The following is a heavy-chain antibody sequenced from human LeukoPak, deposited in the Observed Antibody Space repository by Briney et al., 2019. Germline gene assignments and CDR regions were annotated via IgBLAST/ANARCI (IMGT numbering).Heavy chain of an antibody. CDR3: ARGRGVVVAYYYYGMDV. CDR1: GGSFSGYY. J-gene: IGHJ6*02. Sequence: SETLSLTCAVYGGSFSGYYWSWIRQPPGKGLEWIGEINHSGSTNYNPSLKSRVTISVDTSKNQFSLKLSSVTAADTAVYYCARGRGVVVAYYYYGMDVWGQGTTVTVS. D-gene: IGHD2-15*01. V-gene: IGHV4-34*01. CDR2: INHSGST.